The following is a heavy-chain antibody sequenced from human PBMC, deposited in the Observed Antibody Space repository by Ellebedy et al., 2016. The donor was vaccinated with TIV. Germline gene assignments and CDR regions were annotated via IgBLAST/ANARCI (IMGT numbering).Heavy chain of an antibody. J-gene: IGHJ6*02. D-gene: IGHD6-19*01. CDR3: AKEESVSRGWRPIYYYYGMDV. V-gene: IGHV3-23*01. CDR1: GFTFSSYA. Sequence: GGSLRLXCAASGFTFSSYAMSWVRQAPGKGLEWVSAISGSGGSTYYADSVKGRFTISRDNSKNTLYLQMNSLRAEDTAVYYCAKEESVSRGWRPIYYYYGMDVWGQGTTVTVSS. CDR2: ISGSGGST.